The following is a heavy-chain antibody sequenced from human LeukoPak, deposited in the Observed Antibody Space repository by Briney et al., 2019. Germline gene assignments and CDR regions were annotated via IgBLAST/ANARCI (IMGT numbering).Heavy chain of an antibody. V-gene: IGHV1-18*01. D-gene: IGHD5-24*01. J-gene: IGHJ3*02. CDR2: ISAYNGNT. CDR1: GYTFTSYG. Sequence: EASVKVSCKASGYTFTSYGISWVRQAPGQGLEWMGWISAYNGNTNYAQKLQGRVTITADKSTSTAYMELSSLRSEDTAVYYCARVSEMATIYDAFDIWGQGTMVTVS. CDR3: ARVSEMATIYDAFDI.